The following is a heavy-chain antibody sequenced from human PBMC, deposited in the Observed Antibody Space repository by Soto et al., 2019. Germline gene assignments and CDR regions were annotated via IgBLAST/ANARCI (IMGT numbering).Heavy chain of an antibody. J-gene: IGHJ3*02. D-gene: IGHD2-2*01. Sequence: QVQLQESGPGLVKPSETLSLTCTVSGGFISSYYWSWIRQPPGKGLEWIGYIYYSGSTNYNPSLKSRVTISVDTSKNQFSLKLSSVTAADTAVYYCARGRGGWFINQLLNAFDIWGQGTMVTVSS. CDR2: IYYSGST. CDR1: GGFISSYY. V-gene: IGHV4-59*01. CDR3: ARGRGGWFINQLLNAFDI.